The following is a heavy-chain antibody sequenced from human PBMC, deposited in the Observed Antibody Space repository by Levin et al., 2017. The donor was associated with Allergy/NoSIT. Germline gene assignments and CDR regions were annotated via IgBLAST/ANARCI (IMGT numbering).Heavy chain of an antibody. J-gene: IGHJ4*02. Sequence: PSETLSLTCAVYGGSFSGYYWSWIRQSPGKGLEWIGEITHSGRTNYNPSLKSRVTLSVDTSKNQFSLRVNSVTAADTADYYCARDQPHCTGGWCYSNFDYWGQGTPVTVSS. CDR2: ITHSGRT. CDR3: ARDQPHCTGGWCYSNFDY. V-gene: IGHV4-34*01. D-gene: IGHD2-15*01. CDR1: GGSFSGYY.